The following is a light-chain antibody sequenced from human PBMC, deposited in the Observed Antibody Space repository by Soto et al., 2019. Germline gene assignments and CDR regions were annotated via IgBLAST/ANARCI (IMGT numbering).Light chain of an antibody. J-gene: IGKJ1*01. CDR2: GAS. Sequence: EVVLTQSPGTMSLFPGERATLSCRASQTVSSNYLAWYQQKPGQAPRLLIYGASNRATGIPDRFSGSGSGTDFTLTISRLEPEDFPVYYCQQYGNSPQTFGQGTKVEIK. V-gene: IGKV3-20*01. CDR3: QQYGNSPQT. CDR1: QTVSSNY.